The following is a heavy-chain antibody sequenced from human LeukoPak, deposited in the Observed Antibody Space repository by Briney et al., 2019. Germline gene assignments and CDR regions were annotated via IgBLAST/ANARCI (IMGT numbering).Heavy chain of an antibody. D-gene: IGHD3-22*01. CDR2: INHSGST. CDR1: GGSFGGYY. CDR3: ARGVYYYESSGLDY. Sequence: SETLSLTCAVSGGSFGGYYWSWIRQSPGKGLEWIGEINHSGSTNYNPSLKSRVTISVDTSKKQFSLKLSSVTAADTAVYYCARGVYYYESSGLDYWGQGTLVTVSS. V-gene: IGHV4-34*01. J-gene: IGHJ4*02.